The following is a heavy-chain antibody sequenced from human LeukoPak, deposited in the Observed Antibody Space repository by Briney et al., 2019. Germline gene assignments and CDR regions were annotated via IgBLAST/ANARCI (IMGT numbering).Heavy chain of an antibody. CDR3: ARVGNLYYYYYMDV. J-gene: IGHJ6*03. CDR1: GFTFSRYW. CDR2: IKEDAGEI. D-gene: IGHD1-14*01. Sequence: TGGSLRLSCAASGFTFSRYWMSWVRQVPGKGLEWVANIKEDAGEIYYVDSVKGRFTISRDNAKNSLYLQMDSLRAEDTAVYYCARVGNLYYYYYMDVWGKGTTVTVSS. V-gene: IGHV3-7*01.